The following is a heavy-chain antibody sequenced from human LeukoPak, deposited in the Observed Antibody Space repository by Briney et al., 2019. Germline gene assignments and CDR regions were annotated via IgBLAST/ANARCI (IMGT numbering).Heavy chain of an antibody. CDR3: ARDRNWNYLRY. V-gene: IGHV4-31*03. J-gene: IGHJ4*02. Sequence: PSETLSLTCTVSGGSISSGGYYWSWIRQHPGKGLEWIGYIYYSGSTYYNPSLKSRVTISVDTSKNQFSLKLSSVTAADTAVYYCARDRNWNYLRYWGQGTLVTVSS. CDR2: IYYSGST. D-gene: IGHD1-7*01. CDR1: GGSISSGGYY.